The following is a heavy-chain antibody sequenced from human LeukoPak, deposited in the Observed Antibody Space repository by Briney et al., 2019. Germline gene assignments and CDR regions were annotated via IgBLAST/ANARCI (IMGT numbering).Heavy chain of an antibody. CDR1: GFTFSSYG. D-gene: IGHD3-16*01. CDR2: ISYDGSNK. J-gene: IGHJ6*03. V-gene: IGHV3-30*18. CDR3: AKECFQTYYYYYYMDV. Sequence: PGGSLRLSCAASGFTFSSYGMHWVRQAPGKGLEWVAVISYDGSNKYYADSVKGRFTISRDNSKNTLYLQMNSLRAEDTAVYYCAKECFQTYYYYYYMDVWGKGTTVTVSS.